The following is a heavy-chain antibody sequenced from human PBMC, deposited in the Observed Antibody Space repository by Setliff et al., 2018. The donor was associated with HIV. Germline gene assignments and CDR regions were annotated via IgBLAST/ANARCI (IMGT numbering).Heavy chain of an antibody. J-gene: IGHJ4*02. Sequence: GASVKVSCKASGYTFTSYGMSWVRQAPGQGLECMGGISAYNGDTKYSQTFQGRVTMTTDTSTATAFMELRSLRSDDTAVYYCARDPSNTSGWLPYYDYWGQGTLVTVSS. CDR3: ARDPSNTSGWLPYYDY. D-gene: IGHD6-19*01. V-gene: IGHV1-18*01. CDR1: GYTFTSYG. CDR2: ISAYNGDT.